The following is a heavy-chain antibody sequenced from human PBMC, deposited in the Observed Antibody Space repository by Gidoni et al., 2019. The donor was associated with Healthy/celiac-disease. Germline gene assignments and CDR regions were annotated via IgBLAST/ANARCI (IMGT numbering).Heavy chain of an antibody. J-gene: IGHJ6*03. CDR3: AMSRGSISDYYYYMDV. V-gene: IGHV3-11*06. D-gene: IGHD6-13*01. CDR2: IRSSSSYT. CDR1: GFTFSDDY. Sequence: QVQLVEAGGGVVKPGRSLRLSCAASGFTFSDDYMSCIRQAPGTGLGWVSYIRSSSSYTIYAASGKGRFTISRDNAMNSLYLQMNSLRAEDTAVYYCAMSRGSISDYYYYMDVWGKGTTVTVSS.